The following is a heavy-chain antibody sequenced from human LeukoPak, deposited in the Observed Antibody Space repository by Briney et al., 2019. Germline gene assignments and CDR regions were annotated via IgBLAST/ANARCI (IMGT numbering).Heavy chain of an antibody. CDR1: GGSISSYY. Sequence: PSETLSLTCTVSGGSISSYYWSWIRQPAGKGLEWIGRIYTSGSTNYNPSLKSRVTISVDTSRIQFSLQLRSVTAADTAVYYCAREDPQTTVPEGMDVWGQGTTVIVSS. V-gene: IGHV4-4*07. CDR3: AREDPQTTVPEGMDV. J-gene: IGHJ6*02. CDR2: IYTSGST. D-gene: IGHD4-17*01.